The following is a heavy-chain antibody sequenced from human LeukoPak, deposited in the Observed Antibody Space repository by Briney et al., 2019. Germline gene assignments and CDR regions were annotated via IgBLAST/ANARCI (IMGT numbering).Heavy chain of an antibody. Sequence: GGSLRLSCAASGFTFSSYSMNWVRQAPGKGLEGVSSISSSSSYIYYADSVKGRFTISRDNAKNSLYLQMNSLRAEDTAVYYCARSQWPKGDYYYYYMDVWGKGTTVTVSS. CDR1: GFTFSSYS. CDR2: ISSSSSYI. CDR3: ARSQWPKGDYYYYYMDV. V-gene: IGHV3-21*01. J-gene: IGHJ6*03. D-gene: IGHD6-19*01.